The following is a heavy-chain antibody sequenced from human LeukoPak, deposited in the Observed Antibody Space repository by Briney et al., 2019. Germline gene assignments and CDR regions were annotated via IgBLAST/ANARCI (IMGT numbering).Heavy chain of an antibody. CDR1: GFTFSSYG. Sequence: PGGSLRLSCAASGFTFSSYGMHWVRQAPGKGLEWVAVIWYDGSNKYYADSVKGRFTISRDNSKNTLYLQMNSLRAEDTAVYYCAKDSSSWYYYGMDVWGQGTTVTVSS. CDR3: AKDSSSWYYYGMDV. CDR2: IWYDGSNK. V-gene: IGHV3-33*06. J-gene: IGHJ6*02. D-gene: IGHD6-13*01.